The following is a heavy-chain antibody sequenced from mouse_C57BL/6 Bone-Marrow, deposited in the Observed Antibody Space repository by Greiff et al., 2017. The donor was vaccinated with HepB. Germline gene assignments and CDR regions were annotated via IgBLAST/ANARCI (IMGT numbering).Heavy chain of an antibody. CDR3: ARSSCYSSSYRYAMDY. D-gene: IGHD1-1*01. CDR2: INPNNGGT. V-gene: IGHV1-26*01. J-gene: IGHJ4*01. CDR1: GYTFTDYY. Sequence: EVQLQQSGPELVKPGASVKISCKASGYTFTDYYMNWVKQSHGKSLEWIGDINPNNGGTSYNQKFKGKATLTVDKSSSTAYMELRSLTSEDSAVYYCARSSCYSSSYRYAMDYWGQGTSVTVSS.